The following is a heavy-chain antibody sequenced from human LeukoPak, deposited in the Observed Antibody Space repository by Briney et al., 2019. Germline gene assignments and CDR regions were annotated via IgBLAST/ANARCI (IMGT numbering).Heavy chain of an antibody. J-gene: IGHJ4*02. CDR1: GFTFSSYA. D-gene: IGHD6-6*01. CDR3: AKSSLGPRGYYFDY. CDR2: ISGSGGST. Sequence: GSLRLSCAASGFTFSSYAVSWVRQAPGNGLEWVSAISGSGGSTYYADSVKGRFTISRDNSKNTLYLQMNSLRAEDTAVYYCAKSSLGPRGYYFDYWGQGTLVTVSS. V-gene: IGHV3-23*01.